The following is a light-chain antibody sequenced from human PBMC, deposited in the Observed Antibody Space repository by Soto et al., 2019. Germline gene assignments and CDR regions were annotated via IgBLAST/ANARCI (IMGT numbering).Light chain of an antibody. CDR1: SSDLGGYNY. J-gene: IGLJ1*01. Sequence: QSALTQPPSASGSPGQSVTISCTGTSSDLGGYNYVYWYQQHPGKAPQLMIYEVSKRPSGVPDRFSGSKSGNTASLTVSGLQAEDEADYYCSSYAGSNGVFGTGTKVTVL. V-gene: IGLV2-8*01. CDR3: SSYAGSNGV. CDR2: EVS.